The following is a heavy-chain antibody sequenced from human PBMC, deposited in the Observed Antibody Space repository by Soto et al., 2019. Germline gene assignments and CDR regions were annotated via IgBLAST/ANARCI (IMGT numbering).Heavy chain of an antibody. CDR3: ARDHLIVATITSPDWFDP. D-gene: IGHD5-12*01. J-gene: IGHJ5*02. CDR2: INPNSGGT. V-gene: IGHV1-2*02. Sequence: GASVKVSCKASGYTFTGYYMHWVRQAPGQGLEWMGWINPNSGGTNYAQKFQGRVTMTRDTSISTAYMELSRLRSDDTAVYYCARDHLIVATITSPDWFDPWGQGTLVTVYS. CDR1: GYTFTGYY.